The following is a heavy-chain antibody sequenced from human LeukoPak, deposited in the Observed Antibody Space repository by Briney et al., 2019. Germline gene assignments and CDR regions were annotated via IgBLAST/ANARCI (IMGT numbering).Heavy chain of an antibody. D-gene: IGHD5-18*01. CDR3: ARDTLIGYGAFDI. V-gene: IGHV3-23*01. CDR2: VSGSGGST. J-gene: IGHJ3*02. CDR1: GFTFSSYA. Sequence: PGVSLRLSCAASGFTFSSYAMTWVRQAPGKGLEWVSGVSGSGGSTYYADSVKGRFTISRDNAKNSLYLQMNSLRAEDTAVYYCARDTLIGYGAFDIWGQGTMVTVSS.